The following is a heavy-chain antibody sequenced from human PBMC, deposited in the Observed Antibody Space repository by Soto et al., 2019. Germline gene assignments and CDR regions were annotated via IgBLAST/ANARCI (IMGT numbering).Heavy chain of an antibody. Sequence: QVQLQESGPGLVKPSQTLSLTCTVSGASISSGGYFWTWIRQHPGKGLEWIGYLYYSGNTYYNPSHKCSLTMSSDTSTHQSSLKRSSVTAADTAVYYCATGDLGRANVDSWGQRTLVPVSS. D-gene: IGHD4-17*01. CDR1: GASISSGGYF. J-gene: IGHJ4*02. CDR3: ATGDLGRANVDS. V-gene: IGHV4-31*01. CDR2: LYYSGNT.